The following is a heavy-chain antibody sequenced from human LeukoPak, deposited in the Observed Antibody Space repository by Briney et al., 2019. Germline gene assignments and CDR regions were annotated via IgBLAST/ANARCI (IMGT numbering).Heavy chain of an antibody. CDR2: IYYIGST. CDR3: ARGSINSDWFDP. Sequence: SETLSLTCTVSGDSISSYYWSWIRQPPGKGLEWIGYIYYIGSTNYNPFLKSRVTISLDTSKNQFSLKLSPVTAADTAVYYCARGSINSDWFDPWGQGTLVTVSS. D-gene: IGHD1-14*01. V-gene: IGHV4-59*12. J-gene: IGHJ5*02. CDR1: GDSISSYY.